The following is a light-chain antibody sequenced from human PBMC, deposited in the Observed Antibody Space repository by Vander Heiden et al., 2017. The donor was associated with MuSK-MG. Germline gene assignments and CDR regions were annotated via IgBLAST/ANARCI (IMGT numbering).Light chain of an antibody. V-gene: IGLV2-14*01. CDR3: SSYATGSTLV. CDR2: EVS. CDR1: SSDVGGYNY. J-gene: IGLJ1*01. Sequence: QSALTQPASVSGSPGQSITISCTGTSSDVGGYNYVPWYQHHPGKAPKVMIYEVSNRPSGVSNRFSGSKSGNTASLTIAGLQAEDEADYYCSSYATGSTLVFGTGTKVTVL.